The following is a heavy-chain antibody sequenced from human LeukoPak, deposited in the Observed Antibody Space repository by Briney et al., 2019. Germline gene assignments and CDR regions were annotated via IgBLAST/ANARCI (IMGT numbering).Heavy chain of an antibody. CDR2: INHSGST. CDR3: ARRKHYGSGSYYNWLDY. V-gene: IGHV4-38-2*02. Sequence: SETLSLTCTVSGYSISSGYYWGWIRQPPGKGLEWIGEINHSGSTNYNPSLKSRVTISVDTSKNQFSLKLSSVTAADTAVYYCARRKHYGSGSYYNWLDYWGQGTLVTVSS. D-gene: IGHD3-10*01. J-gene: IGHJ4*02. CDR1: GYSISSGYY.